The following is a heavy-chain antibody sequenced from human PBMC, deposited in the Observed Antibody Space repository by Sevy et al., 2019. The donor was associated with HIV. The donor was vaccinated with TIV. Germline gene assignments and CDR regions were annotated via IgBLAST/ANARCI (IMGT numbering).Heavy chain of an antibody. J-gene: IGHJ4*02. V-gene: IGHV3-30-3*01. D-gene: IGHD3-10*01. Sequence: GGSLRLSCAASGFTFSTYAMHWVRQAPGKGLEWVALISYDGDTQYYADSVKGRFPISRDNSKNTLYLQLNSLRAEDTAVYYCAREPEGSVTYDSWGQGTLVTVSS. CDR1: GFTFSTYA. CDR3: AREPEGSVTYDS. CDR2: ISYDGDTQ.